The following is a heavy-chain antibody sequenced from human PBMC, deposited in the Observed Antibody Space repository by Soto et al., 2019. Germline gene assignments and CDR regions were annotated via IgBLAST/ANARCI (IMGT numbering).Heavy chain of an antibody. Sequence: ASVKVSCKASGYTFTSYAMHWVRQAPGKRIEWMGWINAGNGNTKYSQKFQGRVTITRDTSASTAYMELSSLRSEDTAVYYCARYQLEFISMVRGRYYYYMDVWGKGTTVTVSS. CDR3: ARYQLEFISMVRGRYYYYMDV. J-gene: IGHJ6*03. CDR1: GYTFTSYA. CDR2: INAGNGNT. D-gene: IGHD3-10*01. V-gene: IGHV1-3*01.